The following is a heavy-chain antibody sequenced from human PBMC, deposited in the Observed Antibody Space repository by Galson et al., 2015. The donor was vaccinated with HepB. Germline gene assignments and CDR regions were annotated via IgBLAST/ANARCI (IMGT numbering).Heavy chain of an antibody. D-gene: IGHD6-6*01. J-gene: IGHJ6*02. V-gene: IGHV3-11*06. Sequence: SLRLSCAASGFTFSDYYMSWIRQAPGKGLEWVSYISSSSSYTNYADSVKGRFTISRDNAKNSLYLQMNSLRAEDTAVYYCARDREVGAARPDYYYYGMDVWGQGTTVTVSS. CDR3: ARDREVGAARPDYYYYGMDV. CDR1: GFTFSDYY. CDR2: ISSSSSYT.